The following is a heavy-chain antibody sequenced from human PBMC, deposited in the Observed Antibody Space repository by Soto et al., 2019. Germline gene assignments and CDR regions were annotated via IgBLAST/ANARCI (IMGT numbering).Heavy chain of an antibody. Sequence: SVKVSCKASGGTFSSYAISWVRQAPGQGLEWMGGIIPIFGTANYAQKFQGRVTITADESTSTAYMELSSLRSEDTAVYYCASEGTDIVVVPAAAYYYYGMDVWGQGTTVTV. J-gene: IGHJ6*02. CDR3: ASEGTDIVVVPAAAYYYYGMDV. V-gene: IGHV1-69*13. CDR1: GGTFSSYA. D-gene: IGHD2-2*01. CDR2: IIPIFGTA.